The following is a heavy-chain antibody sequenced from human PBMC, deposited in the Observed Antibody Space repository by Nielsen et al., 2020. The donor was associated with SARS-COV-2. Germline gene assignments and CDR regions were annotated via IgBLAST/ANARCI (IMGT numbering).Heavy chain of an antibody. D-gene: IGHD2-15*01. J-gene: IGHJ6*02. CDR2: ITPLLDMA. CDR1: GGSFSSYA. Sequence: SVKVSCKASGGSFSSYALSWVRQAPGQGLEWMGRITPLLDMADHGQQFQGRVTITADKSTSTAYMELSSLGYEDAAVYYCARVKGTHGGSYLDVWGQGTAVTVSS. V-gene: IGHV1-69*04. CDR3: ARVKGTHGGSYLDV.